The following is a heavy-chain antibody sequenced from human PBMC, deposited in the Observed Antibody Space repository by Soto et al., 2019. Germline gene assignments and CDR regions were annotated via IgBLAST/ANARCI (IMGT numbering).Heavy chain of an antibody. J-gene: IGHJ4*02. V-gene: IGHV3-30*18. CDR3: AKGDVLLWFGTIDY. Sequence: GGSLRLSCAASGFTFSSYGMHWVRQAPGKGLEWVAVISYDGSNKYYADSVKGRFTISRDNSKNTLYLQMNSLRAEDTAVYYCAKGDVLLWFGTIDYWGQGPLVTVSS. CDR1: GFTFSSYG. CDR2: ISYDGSNK. D-gene: IGHD3-10*01.